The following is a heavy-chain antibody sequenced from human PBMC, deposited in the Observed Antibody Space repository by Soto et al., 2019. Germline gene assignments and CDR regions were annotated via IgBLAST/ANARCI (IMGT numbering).Heavy chain of an antibody. D-gene: IGHD3-9*01. CDR2: ISGSGGST. CDR1: GFTFSSYA. J-gene: IGHJ4*02. V-gene: IGHV3-23*01. Sequence: GESLKISCAASGFTFSSYAMSWVRQAPGKGLEWVSAISGSGGSTYYADSVKGRFTISRDNSKNTLYLQMNSLRAEDTAVYYCAKDLLRYFDWLLFDYWGQGTLVTVSS. CDR3: AKDLLRYFDWLLFDY.